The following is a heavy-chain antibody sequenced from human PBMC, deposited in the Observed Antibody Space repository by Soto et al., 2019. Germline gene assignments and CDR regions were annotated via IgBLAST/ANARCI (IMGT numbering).Heavy chain of an antibody. CDR2: ISGSGGST. Sequence: EVQLLESGGGLVQPGGSLRLSCAASGFTFSSYAMSWVRQAPGKGLEWVSAISGSGGSTYYADSVKGRFTISRDNSKNMLYLQMNSLRAEDTAVYYCAKDRGYSYGYDGYFDYWGQGTLVTVSS. D-gene: IGHD5-18*01. CDR3: AKDRGYSYGYDGYFDY. V-gene: IGHV3-23*01. J-gene: IGHJ4*02. CDR1: GFTFSSYA.